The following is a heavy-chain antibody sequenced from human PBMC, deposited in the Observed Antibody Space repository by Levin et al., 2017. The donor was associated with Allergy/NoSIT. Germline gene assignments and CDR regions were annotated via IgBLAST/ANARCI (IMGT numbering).Heavy chain of an antibody. D-gene: IGHD3-3*01. CDR2: IIPILGIA. J-gene: IGHJ6*02. Sequence: ASVKVSCKASGGTFSSYAISWVRQAPGQGLEWMGRIIPILGIANYAQKFQGRVTITADKSTSTAYMELSSLRSEDTAVYYCARDGGIRFLEWFRNYGMDVWGQGTTVTVSS. V-gene: IGHV1-69*04. CDR3: ARDGGIRFLEWFRNYGMDV. CDR1: GGTFSSYA.